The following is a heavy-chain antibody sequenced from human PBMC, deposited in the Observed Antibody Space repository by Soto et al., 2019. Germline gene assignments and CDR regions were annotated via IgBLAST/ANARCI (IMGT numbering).Heavy chain of an antibody. J-gene: IGHJ4*02. CDR2: INAGNGNT. Sequence: QVQLVQSGAEVKKPGASVKVSCKASGYTFTSYAMHWVRQAPGQRLEWMGWINAGNGNTKYSQKFQGRVTITRDTSASTAYMELSSVRSEDTAVYYCARGGVVAGVVVVAATIDYWGQGTLVTVSS. CDR3: ARGGVVAGVVVVAATIDY. V-gene: IGHV1-3*01. D-gene: IGHD2-15*01. CDR1: GYTFTSYA.